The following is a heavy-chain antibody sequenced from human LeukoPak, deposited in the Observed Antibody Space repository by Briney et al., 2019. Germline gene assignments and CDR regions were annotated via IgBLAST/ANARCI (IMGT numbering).Heavy chain of an antibody. CDR3: ATQESGFDY. D-gene: IGHD3-10*01. CDR1: GFTFSFYW. J-gene: IGHJ4*02. CDR2: INSDGSST. V-gene: IGHV3-74*01. Sequence: GGLSLSLSAPGFTFSFYWLHLGRQPPGEGLGWVSRINSDGSSTSYADSVKGRFTISRDNAKNTLYLQMNSLRAEDTAVYYCATQESGFDYWGQGTLVTVSS.